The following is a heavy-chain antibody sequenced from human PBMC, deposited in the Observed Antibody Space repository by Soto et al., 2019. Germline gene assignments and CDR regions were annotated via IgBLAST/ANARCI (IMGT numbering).Heavy chain of an antibody. D-gene: IGHD2-15*01. CDR3: ARDSWHRGFDY. Sequence: GGSLRLSCAASGFTFSSYGMHWVRQAPGKGLEWVAVISYDGSNKYYVDSVKGRFTISRDNAKNSLYLQMNSLRAEDTAVYYCARDSWHRGFDYWGQGTLVTVSS. J-gene: IGHJ4*02. V-gene: IGHV3-30*03. CDR1: GFTFSSYG. CDR2: ISYDGSNK.